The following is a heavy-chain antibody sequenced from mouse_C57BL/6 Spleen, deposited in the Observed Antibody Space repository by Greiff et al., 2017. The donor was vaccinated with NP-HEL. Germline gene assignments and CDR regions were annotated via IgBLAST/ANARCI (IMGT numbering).Heavy chain of an antibody. J-gene: IGHJ2*01. CDR3: ARGGAQATPDFDY. CDR2: IYPRDGST. D-gene: IGHD3-2*02. V-gene: IGHV1-78*01. Sequence: VQLQQSDAELVKPGASVKISCKVSGYTFTDNTIHWMKQRPEQGLEWIGYIYPRDGSTKYNEKFKGKATLTADKSSSTAYMQLNSLTSEDSAVYCCARGGAQATPDFDYWGQGTTLTVSS. CDR1: GYTFTDNT.